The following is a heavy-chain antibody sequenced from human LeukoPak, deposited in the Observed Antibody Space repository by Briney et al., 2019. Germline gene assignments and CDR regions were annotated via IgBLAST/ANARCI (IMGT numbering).Heavy chain of an antibody. D-gene: IGHD3-10*01. CDR3: ARDAYGSGSSVDY. V-gene: IGHV3-21*01. CDR2: VSSSRSYI. CDR1: GFTFSSYS. Sequence: KTGGSLRLSCAASGFTFSSYSMNWVRQAPGKGLEWVSSVSSSRSYIYYADSVKGRFTISRGNAKNSLYLQMNSLRAEDTAVYYCARDAYGSGSSVDYWGQGTLVTVSS. J-gene: IGHJ4*02.